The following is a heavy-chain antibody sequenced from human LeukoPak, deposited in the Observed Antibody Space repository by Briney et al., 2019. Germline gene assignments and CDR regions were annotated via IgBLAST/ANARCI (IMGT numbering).Heavy chain of an antibody. J-gene: IGHJ4*02. D-gene: IGHD3-10*01. CDR3: ARADTIWFGNDY. V-gene: IGHV1-18*01. Sequence: GASVKVSCKASGYSFTRYGISWVRQAPGQGLEWMGWISAYNGNTNYAQKLQGRVTMTTDTSASTAYMELRSLRSDDTAVYYCARADTIWFGNDYWGQGTLVTVSS. CDR1: GYSFTRYG. CDR2: ISAYNGNT.